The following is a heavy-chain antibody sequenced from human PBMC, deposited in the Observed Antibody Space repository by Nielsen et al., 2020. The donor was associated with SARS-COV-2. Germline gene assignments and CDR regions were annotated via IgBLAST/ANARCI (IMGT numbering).Heavy chain of an antibody. CDR3: ATLGSPGDYYDSQGGMDV. V-gene: IGHV3-9*01. D-gene: IGHD3-22*01. CDR2: ISWNSGSI. Sequence: SLKISCAASGFTFDDYAMHWVRQAPGKGLEWVSGISWNSGSIGYADSVKGRFTISRDNAKNSLYLQMNSLRAEDTALYYCATLGSPGDYYDSQGGMDVWGQGITVTVSS. J-gene: IGHJ6*02. CDR1: GFTFDDYA.